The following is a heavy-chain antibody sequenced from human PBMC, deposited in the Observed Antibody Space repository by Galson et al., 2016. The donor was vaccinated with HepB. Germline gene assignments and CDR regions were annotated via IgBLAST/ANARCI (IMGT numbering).Heavy chain of an antibody. CDR1: GFSFSSYG. Sequence: SLRLSCAASGFSFSSYGMHWVRQAAGKGLEWVAVISYDVSKKYYADSVKGRFTISRDNSKNKLYLQMNSLRVEDTAVYYCSKDRERVADIFDLWGQGTLVTVSS. V-gene: IGHV3-30*18. CDR2: ISYDVSKK. J-gene: IGHJ4*02. D-gene: IGHD6-19*01. CDR3: SKDRERVADIFDL.